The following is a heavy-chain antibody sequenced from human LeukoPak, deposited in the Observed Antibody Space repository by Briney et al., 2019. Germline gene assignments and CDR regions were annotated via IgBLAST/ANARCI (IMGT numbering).Heavy chain of an antibody. Sequence: ASVKVSCKASGYTFTSYYMLWVRQAPGQGLEWMGIINPSGGSTSYAQKFQGRVTMTRDTSTSTVYMELSSLRSEDTAVYYCARGRGRGSLIVVVNAFDIWGQGTMVTVSS. CDR2: INPSGGST. J-gene: IGHJ3*02. D-gene: IGHD3-22*01. CDR1: GYTFTSYY. CDR3: ARGRGRGSLIVVVNAFDI. V-gene: IGHV1-46*01.